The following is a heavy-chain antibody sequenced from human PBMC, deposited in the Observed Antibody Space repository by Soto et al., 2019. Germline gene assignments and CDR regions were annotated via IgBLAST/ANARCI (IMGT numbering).Heavy chain of an antibody. Sequence: GESLKISCAASGYRFTSSWITWVRHIPGKGLEWMATIDPTNSNINYNPSFRGHVTLSVDKSASTAYLEWISLRASGTAIYYCARPYYDSSGYYPGYWGQGTLVTVSS. V-gene: IGHV5-10-1*01. J-gene: IGHJ4*02. D-gene: IGHD3-22*01. CDR1: GYRFTSSW. CDR3: ARPYYDSSGYYPGY. CDR2: IDPTNSNI.